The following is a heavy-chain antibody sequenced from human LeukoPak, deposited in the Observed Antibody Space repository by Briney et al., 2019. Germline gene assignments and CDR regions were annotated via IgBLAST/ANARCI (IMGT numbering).Heavy chain of an antibody. CDR3: ARAHSLGGSYYLFDY. V-gene: IGHV1-18*01. Sequence: GASVRVSCKASGYTFTNYNFGWVRQAPGQGLEWMGWVSTYNGNTDYGQKFQGRVIVTTDTATSTVHLDLRSLRSDDTAVYYCARAHSLGGSYYLFDYWGQGTLVTVSS. D-gene: IGHD1-26*01. J-gene: IGHJ4*02. CDR1: GYTFTNYN. CDR2: VSTYNGNT.